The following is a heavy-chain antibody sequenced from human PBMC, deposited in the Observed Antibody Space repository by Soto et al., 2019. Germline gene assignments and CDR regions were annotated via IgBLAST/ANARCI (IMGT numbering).Heavy chain of an antibody. CDR3: AKVGGSLMSLYDFDS. J-gene: IGHJ4*02. Sequence: GGSLILCCGGSVFTFGYYSMTWVRQAPVKGLEWVSGMSGVARSTFYADSVRDRFTISRDNSKNTLYLQMDSLTVEDTALYHCAKVGGSLMSLYDFDSWGQGTQVTVSS. D-gene: IGHD1-26*01. CDR1: VFTFGYYS. V-gene: IGHV3-23*01. CDR2: MSGVARST.